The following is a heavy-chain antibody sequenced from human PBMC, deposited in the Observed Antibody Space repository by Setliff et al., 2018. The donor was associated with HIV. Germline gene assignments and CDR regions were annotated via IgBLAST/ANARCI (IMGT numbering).Heavy chain of an antibody. CDR3: AKTLPTFSTYNWYFDL. CDR2: IWFDGSRT. Sequence: GGSLRLSCATSGFTFTNHAMHWVRQAPGKGLEWVAVIWFDGSRTFYADSVKGRFTISRDNSKNTLYMEMSRLRAEDTAVYYCAKTLPTFSTYNWYFDLWGRGTLVTVSS. J-gene: IGHJ2*01. D-gene: IGHD3-16*01. V-gene: IGHV3-33*06. CDR1: GFTFTNHA.